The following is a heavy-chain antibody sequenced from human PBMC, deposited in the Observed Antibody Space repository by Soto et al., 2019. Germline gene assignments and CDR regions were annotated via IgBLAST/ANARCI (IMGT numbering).Heavy chain of an antibody. CDR1: GGSISSSSYY. CDR3: ASHAAYCKNAVCYTRWFDP. D-gene: IGHD2-8*01. CDR2: TYYSGST. V-gene: IGHV4-39*01. J-gene: IGHJ5*02. Sequence: SETLSLTCTVSGGSISSSSYYWGWIRQPPGKGLEWIGSTYYSGSTYYNPSLKSRLTISVDTSKNQFSLKLSSVTAADKAVYYCASHAAYCKNAVCYTRWFDPWGQGALVTVSS.